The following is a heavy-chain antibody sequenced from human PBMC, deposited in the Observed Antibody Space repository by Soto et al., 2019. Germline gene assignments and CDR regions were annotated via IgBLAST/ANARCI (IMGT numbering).Heavy chain of an antibody. CDR2: ISSSSTI. J-gene: IGHJ6*03. CDR1: GFTFSSYS. D-gene: IGHD3-3*01. V-gene: IGHV3-48*01. Sequence: GGSLRLSCAASGFTFSSYSMNWVRQAPGKGLEWVSYISSSSTIYYADSVKGRFTISRDNAKNSLYLQMNSLRAEDTAVYYCARDLGITIFGVAPHLAEFYMDVWGKGTTVTVSS. CDR3: ARDLGITIFGVAPHLAEFYMDV.